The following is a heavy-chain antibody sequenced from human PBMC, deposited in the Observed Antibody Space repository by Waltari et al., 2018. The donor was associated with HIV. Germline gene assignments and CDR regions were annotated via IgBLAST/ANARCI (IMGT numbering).Heavy chain of an antibody. D-gene: IGHD6-13*01. J-gene: IGHJ4*02. CDR3: ARDTTVVGTRYFDY. V-gene: IGHV3-53*01. CDR2: IHSSVGT. CDR1: GFTVSSVY. Sequence: EVQLVESGGGLIQPGGSLRLSCAASGFTVSSVYMSWVRQAPGKGREWVSVIHSSVGTNYAASVKGRFTISRDNSKNTLYLQMNSLGAEDTAVYYCARDTTVVGTRYFDYWGRGTLVTVSS.